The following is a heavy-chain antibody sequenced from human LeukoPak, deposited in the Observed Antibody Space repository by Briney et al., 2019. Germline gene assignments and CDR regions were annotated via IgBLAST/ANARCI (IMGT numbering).Heavy chain of an antibody. D-gene: IGHD1-26*01. J-gene: IGHJ6*03. Sequence: SAKVSCKASGGTFSSYAISWVRQAPGQGLEWMGGIIPIFGTANYAQKFQGRVTITADKSTSTAYMELSSLRSEDTAAYYCARSKSGSLPGYYYMDVWGKGTTVTVSS. V-gene: IGHV1-69*06. CDR3: ARSKSGSLPGYYYMDV. CDR2: IIPIFGTA. CDR1: GGTFSSYA.